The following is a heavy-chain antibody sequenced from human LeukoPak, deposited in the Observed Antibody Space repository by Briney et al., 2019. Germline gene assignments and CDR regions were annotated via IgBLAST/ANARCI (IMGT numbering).Heavy chain of an antibody. J-gene: IGHJ4*02. D-gene: IGHD6-19*01. Sequence: GGSLRLSCAASGFTFSSYSMNWVRQAPGEGLEWVSSIISSSRYIYYADSVKGRFTISRDNDKNSLSLRMNRPRAEDTAVYYCAREEYSRGSAGSYYFDYWGQGTLVTVSS. CDR3: AREEYSRGSAGSYYFDY. V-gene: IGHV3-21*01. CDR2: IISSSRYI. CDR1: GFTFSSYS.